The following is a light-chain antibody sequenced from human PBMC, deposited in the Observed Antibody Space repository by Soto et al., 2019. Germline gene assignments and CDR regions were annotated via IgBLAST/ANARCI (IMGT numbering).Light chain of an antibody. J-gene: IGKJ2*01. Sequence: EIVLTQSPGTMSLSPGQRATLSCRASETISRSYVAWYQQTPGRPPRLVIYDASSRATGIPDRFSGSGSGPDFSLTISRLEPEDFAVYYCQQFVESPFTFGQGTKLEIK. V-gene: IGKV3-20*01. CDR1: ETISRSY. CDR3: QQFVESPFT. CDR2: DAS.